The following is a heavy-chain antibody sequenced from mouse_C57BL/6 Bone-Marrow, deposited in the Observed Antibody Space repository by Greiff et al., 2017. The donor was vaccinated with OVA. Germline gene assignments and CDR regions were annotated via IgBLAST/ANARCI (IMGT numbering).Heavy chain of an antibody. CDR1: GFNIKDDY. CDR2: IDPENGDT. CDR3: TTYYSNYVAWFAY. J-gene: IGHJ3*01. Sequence: EVQRVESGAELVRPGASVKLSCTASGFNIKDDYMHWVKQRPEQGLEWIGWIDPENGDTEYASKFQGKATITADTSSNTAYLQLSSLTSEDTAVYYCTTYYSNYVAWFAYWGQGTLVTVSA. V-gene: IGHV14-4*01. D-gene: IGHD2-5*01.